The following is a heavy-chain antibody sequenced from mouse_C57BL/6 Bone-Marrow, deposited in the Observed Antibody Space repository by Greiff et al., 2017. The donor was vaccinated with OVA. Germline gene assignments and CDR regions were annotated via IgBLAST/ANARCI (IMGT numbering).Heavy chain of an antibody. V-gene: IGHV2-5*01. CDR1: GFSLTSYG. J-gene: IGHJ4*01. CDR2: IWRGGST. Sequence: VQLQQSGPGLVQPSQSLSITCTVSGFSLTSYGVHWVRQSPGKGLEWLGVIWRGGSTDYNAAFMSRLSITKDNSKSQVFLKMNSMQADDTAIYYCAEMGYDRDYYAVDYWGQGTSVTVSS. CDR3: AEMGYDRDYYAVDY. D-gene: IGHD2-2*01.